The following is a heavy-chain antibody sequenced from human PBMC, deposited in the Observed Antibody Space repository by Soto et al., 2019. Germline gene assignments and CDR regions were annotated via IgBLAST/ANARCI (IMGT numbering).Heavy chain of an antibody. Sequence: SETLSLTCAVSGGSISSSNWWSWVRQPPGKGLEWIGEIYHSGSTNYNPSLKSRVTISVDKSKNQFSLKLSSVTAADTAVYYCAREGLDCSCGSCLDYGMAVWGQGTTVTVSS. CDR1: GGSISSSNW. D-gene: IGHD2-15*01. V-gene: IGHV4-4*02. J-gene: IGHJ6*02. CDR3: AREGLDCSCGSCLDYGMAV. CDR2: IYHSGST.